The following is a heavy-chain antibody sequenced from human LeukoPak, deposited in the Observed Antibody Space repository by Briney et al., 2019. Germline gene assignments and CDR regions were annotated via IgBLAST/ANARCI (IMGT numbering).Heavy chain of an antibody. D-gene: IGHD6-13*01. J-gene: IGHJ3*02. CDR3: ARRVAAARYPGHDAFDI. CDR1: GGSISSYY. CDR2: IYYSGST. Sequence: SETLSLTCTVSGGSISSYYWSWIRQPPGKGLEWIGSIYYSGSTYYNPSLKSRVIISVDTSKNQFSLKLTSVTAADTAVYYCARRVAAARYPGHDAFDIWGQGTMVTVSS. V-gene: IGHV4-59*05.